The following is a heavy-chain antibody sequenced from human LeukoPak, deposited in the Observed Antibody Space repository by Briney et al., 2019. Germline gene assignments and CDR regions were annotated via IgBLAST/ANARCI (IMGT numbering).Heavy chain of an antibody. CDR1: GFTFSSYA. V-gene: IGHV3-23*01. CDR3: AKDQKWLFYSVAFDI. J-gene: IGHJ3*02. D-gene: IGHD3-22*01. Sequence: GGSLRLSCAASGFTFSSYAMSWVRQAPGKGLEWVAAISGSGGSTYYADSVKGRFTISRDTSKNTLYLQMNSLRADATAVYYCAKDQKWLFYSVAFDIWGQGTMVTVSS. CDR2: ISGSGGST.